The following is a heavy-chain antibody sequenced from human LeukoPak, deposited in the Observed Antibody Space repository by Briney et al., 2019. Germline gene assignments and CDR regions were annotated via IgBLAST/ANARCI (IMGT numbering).Heavy chain of an antibody. CDR2: IWYDGSNK. CDR3: AKDSRLQLWDYFDY. J-gene: IGHJ4*02. D-gene: IGHD5-18*01. V-gene: IGHV3-33*06. Sequence: PGRSLRLSCAASGFTFSSYGMHLVRQAPGKGLEWVAVIWYDGSNKYYADSVKGRFTISRDNSKNTLYLQMNSLRAEDTAVYYCAKDSRLQLWDYFDYWGQGTLVTVSS. CDR1: GFTFSSYG.